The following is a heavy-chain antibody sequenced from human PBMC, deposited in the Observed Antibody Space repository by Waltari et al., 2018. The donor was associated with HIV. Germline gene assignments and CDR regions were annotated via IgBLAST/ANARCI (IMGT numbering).Heavy chain of an antibody. V-gene: IGHV3-74*03. CDR3: ATTTTTTYFS. D-gene: IGHD1-1*01. CDR2: VNPDGGGT. J-gene: IGHJ5*02. CDR1: GFTFRSTW. Sequence: EVQLVESGGGLVQPGESLRLSCGASGFTFRSTWMHWVRQAPWGGLVWVSGVNPDGGGTSYAESVKGLFTISRDNAKNTVYLQMNSLRAEDTAVYYCATTTTTTYFSWGQGTLVTVSS.